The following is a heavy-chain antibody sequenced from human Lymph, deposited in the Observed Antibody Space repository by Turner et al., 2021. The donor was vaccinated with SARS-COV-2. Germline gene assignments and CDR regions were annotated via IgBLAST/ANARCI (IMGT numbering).Heavy chain of an antibody. Sequence: QVQLVASGGGVVQPGRSLRLSCAASGFPFSSYAMHWVRQAPGKGLEWVALISYDGSNKYYADSVKGRFTISRDNSKKTLYLQMNSLRAEDTAVYYCARDFGGGMDVWGQGTTVTVSS. CDR2: ISYDGSNK. J-gene: IGHJ6*02. V-gene: IGHV3-30-3*01. CDR3: ARDFGGGMDV. D-gene: IGHD3-16*01. CDR1: GFPFSSYA.